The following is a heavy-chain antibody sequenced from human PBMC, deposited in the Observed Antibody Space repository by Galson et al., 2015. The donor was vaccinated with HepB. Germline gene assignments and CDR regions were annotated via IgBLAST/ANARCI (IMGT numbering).Heavy chain of an antibody. V-gene: IGHV3-23*01. CDR3: AKTYSGSSGYHYYMDV. J-gene: IGHJ6*03. Sequence: SLRLSCAASGFTFNTYAMGWVRQAPGKGLEWVSGVSGSGGSTYYADSVKGRFFISRDKSRSTVSLQMNSLRVEGTAVYYCAKTYSGSSGYHYYMDVWGRGTTVTVSS. CDR2: VSGSGGST. D-gene: IGHD1-26*01. CDR1: GFTFNTYA.